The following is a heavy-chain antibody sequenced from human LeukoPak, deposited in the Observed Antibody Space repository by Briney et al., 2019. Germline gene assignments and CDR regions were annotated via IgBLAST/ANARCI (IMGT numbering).Heavy chain of an antibody. V-gene: IGHV3-33*06. J-gene: IGHJ6*03. CDR3: AKDLGTAYYCYMDV. CDR1: GFTFEIHN. CDR2: IWYDGSAD. D-gene: IGHD7-27*01. Sequence: GGSLRLSCAASGFTFEIHNMPWGRQAPGKGLEWVAIIWYDGSADYYADSVKGRFTIARDNSKNTLYLQMDSLRAEDTAVYYCAKDLGTAYYCYMDVWGKGTTVSVSS.